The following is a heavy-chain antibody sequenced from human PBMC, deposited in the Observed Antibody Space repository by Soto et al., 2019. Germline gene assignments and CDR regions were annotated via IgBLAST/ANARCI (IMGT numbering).Heavy chain of an antibody. Sequence: GGSLRLSCAASGFAFSSYAMHWVRRAPGKGLEWVAVISYDASNKYYADSVKGRFTISRDNSKKTMYLQMSSLRAEDTAVYYCARPFSSGWYGDFDFWGQGTLVTVSS. CDR2: ISYDASNK. CDR1: GFAFSSYA. D-gene: IGHD6-19*01. CDR3: ARPFSSGWYGDFDF. J-gene: IGHJ4*02. V-gene: IGHV3-30-3*01.